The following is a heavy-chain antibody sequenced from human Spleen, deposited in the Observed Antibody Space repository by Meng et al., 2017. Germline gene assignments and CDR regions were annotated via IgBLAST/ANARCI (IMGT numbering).Heavy chain of an antibody. J-gene: IGHJ4*02. D-gene: IGHD6-25*01. V-gene: IGHV1-2*06. CDR3: ARDEDISAAGKLFGDY. CDR2: INPKSGDT. CDR1: GYNFPDYY. Sequence: QVQLVPSGAGVKKPGASVKVSCKPSGYNFPDYYIHWVRRAPGQGLEWMGRINPKSGDTHYAQKFQARVTMTGDTSISTAYMELSGLRPDDTAMYYCARDEDISAAGKLFGDYWGQGTLVTVSS.